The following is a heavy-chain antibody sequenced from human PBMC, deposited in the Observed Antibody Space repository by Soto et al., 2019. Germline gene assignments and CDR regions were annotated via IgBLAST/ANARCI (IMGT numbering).Heavy chain of an antibody. CDR1: GFTFSSYG. D-gene: IGHD4-4*01. CDR2: ISYDGSNK. Sequence: QVQLVESGGGVVQPGRSLRLSCAASGFTFSSYGMHWVRQAPGKGLEWVAVISYDGSNKYYADSVKGRFTISRDNSKNPLYLQMNSLRAEDTAVYYCANAGNAADDYWGQGTLVTVSS. J-gene: IGHJ4*02. V-gene: IGHV3-30*18. CDR3: ANAGNAADDY.